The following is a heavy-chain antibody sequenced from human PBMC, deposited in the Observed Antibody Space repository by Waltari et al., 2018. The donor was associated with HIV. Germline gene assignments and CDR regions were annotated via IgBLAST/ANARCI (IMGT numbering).Heavy chain of an antibody. V-gene: IGHV4-34*01. CDR2: INHSGST. J-gene: IGHJ4*02. CDR3: ASWPTICGGDCYSSPPTDY. CDR1: GGSFSGYY. Sequence: QVQLQQWGAGLLKPSETLSLTCAVYGGSFSGYYWSWIRQPPGKGLEWIGEINHSGSTNDNPSPKSRVTISVDTSKNQFSLKLSSVTAADTAVYYCASWPTICGGDCYSSPPTDYWGQGTLVTVSS. D-gene: IGHD2-21*02.